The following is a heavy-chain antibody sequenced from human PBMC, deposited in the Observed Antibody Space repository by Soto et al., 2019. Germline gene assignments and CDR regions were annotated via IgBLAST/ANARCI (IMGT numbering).Heavy chain of an antibody. Sequence: PSETLSLTCSVSGGSISSSSYYWGWIRQPPGKGLEWIGSVYYSGSTSYNPSLKSRVTISLDTSKNQFSLELGSVTAADTAVFYCARQFPRYCTATRCSLYYFDYWGQGALVTVSS. CDR2: VYYSGST. D-gene: IGHD2-2*01. V-gene: IGHV4-39*01. CDR3: ARQFPRYCTATRCSLYYFDY. CDR1: GGSISSSSYY. J-gene: IGHJ4*02.